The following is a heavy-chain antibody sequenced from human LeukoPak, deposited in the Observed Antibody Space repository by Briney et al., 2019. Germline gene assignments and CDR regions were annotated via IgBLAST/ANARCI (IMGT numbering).Heavy chain of an antibody. J-gene: IGHJ4*02. CDR1: GGSISSSSYY. CDR2: IYYSGST. Sequence: PSETLSLTCTVSGGSISSSSYYWSWIRQPPGKGLEWIGYIYYSGSTNYNPSLKSRVTISVDTSKNQFSLKLSSVTAADTAVYYCARGVGATSYFDYWGQGTLVTVSS. V-gene: IGHV4-61*01. CDR3: ARGVGATSYFDY. D-gene: IGHD1-26*01.